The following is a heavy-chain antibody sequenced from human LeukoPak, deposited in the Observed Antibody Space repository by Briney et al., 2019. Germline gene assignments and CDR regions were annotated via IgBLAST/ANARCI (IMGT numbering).Heavy chain of an antibody. Sequence: PGGSLRLSCVASAFTFSSYWMSWVRQAPGKGLEWVASIKTDGSEKYYVDSVKGRFTISRDDSRNTLYLQMNSLRAEDTAVYYCAREGPRGNSQFDYWGQGTLVTVSS. J-gene: IGHJ4*02. CDR1: AFTFSSYW. D-gene: IGHD2/OR15-2a*01. CDR2: IKTDGSEK. V-gene: IGHV3-7*01. CDR3: AREGPRGNSQFDY.